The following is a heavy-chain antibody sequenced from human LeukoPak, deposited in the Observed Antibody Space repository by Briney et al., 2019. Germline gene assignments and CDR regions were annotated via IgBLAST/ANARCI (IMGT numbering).Heavy chain of an antibody. V-gene: IGHV3-23*01. CDR1: GFTFSSYA. Sequence: GGSLRLSCAASGFTFSSYAMSWVRQAPGKGLEWVSAISGSGGSTYCADSVKGRFTISRDNSKNTLYLQMNSLRAEDTAVYYCASARGGSYWDYFDYWGQGTLVTVSS. CDR3: ASARGGSYWDYFDY. D-gene: IGHD1-26*01. J-gene: IGHJ4*02. CDR2: ISGSGGST.